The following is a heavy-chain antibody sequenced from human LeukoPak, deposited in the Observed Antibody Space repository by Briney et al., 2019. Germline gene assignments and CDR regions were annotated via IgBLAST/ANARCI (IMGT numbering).Heavy chain of an antibody. CDR2: ISSSSSYI. CDR3: LRGDRRDY. V-gene: IGHV3-21*06. Sequence: GGSLRLSCAASGFTFSNAWMSWVRQAPGKGLERVSSISSSSSYIYYADSVKGRFTISRDNAKDSLYLQMNSLRVEDTAVYYCLRGDRRDYWGQGTLVTVSS. CDR1: GFTFSNAW. J-gene: IGHJ4*02.